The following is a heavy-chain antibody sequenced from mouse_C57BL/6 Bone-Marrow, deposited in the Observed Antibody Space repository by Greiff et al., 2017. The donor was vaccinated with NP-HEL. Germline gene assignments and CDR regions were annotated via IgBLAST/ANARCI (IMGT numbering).Heavy chain of an antibody. CDR1: DSEVFPIAY. V-gene: IGHV15-2*01. J-gene: IGHJ1*03. D-gene: IGHD1-1*01. CDR3: ARALYYGSSYWYFDV. CDR2: ILPSIGRT. Sequence: QVQLKESGSELRSPGSSVKLSCKDFDSEVFPIAYMSWVRQKPGHGFEWIGGILPSIGRTIYGEKFEDKATLDADTLSNTAYLELNSLTSEDSAIYYCARALYYGSSYWYFDVWGTGTTVTVSS.